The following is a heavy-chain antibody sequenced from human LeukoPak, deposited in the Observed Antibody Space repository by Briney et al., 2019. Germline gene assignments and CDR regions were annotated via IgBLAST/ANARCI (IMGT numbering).Heavy chain of an antibody. CDR3: AWGGYSYGPIYFDY. V-gene: IGHV1-69*13. CDR1: GYTFTSYG. Sequence: SVKVSCKASGYTFTSYGISWVRQAPGQGLEWMGGIIPIFGTANYAQKFQGRVTITADESTSTAYMELSSLRSEDTAVYYCAWGGYSYGPIYFDYWGQGTLVTVSS. D-gene: IGHD5-18*01. J-gene: IGHJ4*02. CDR2: IIPIFGTA.